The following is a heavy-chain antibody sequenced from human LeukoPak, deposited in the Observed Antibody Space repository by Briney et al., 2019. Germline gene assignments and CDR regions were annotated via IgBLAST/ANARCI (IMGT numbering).Heavy chain of an antibody. Sequence: GGPLRLSCAPSESTISSYGMHGARQAPGRGREGLAFILSDGSNKYYADSVKGRFTISRDNSKNTLYLQMNSLRGDDTAVYYCAKDLLRWEQLVGYWGQGTLVTVSS. CDR1: ESTISSYG. CDR2: ILSDGSNK. J-gene: IGHJ4*02. V-gene: IGHV3-30*02. CDR3: AKDLLRWEQLVGY. D-gene: IGHD6-6*01.